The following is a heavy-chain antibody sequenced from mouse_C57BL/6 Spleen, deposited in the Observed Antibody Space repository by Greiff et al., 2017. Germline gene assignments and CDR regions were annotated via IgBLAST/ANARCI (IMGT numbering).Heavy chain of an antibody. J-gene: IGHJ4*01. Sequence: QVQLKQSGAELVKPGASVKMSCKASGYTFTSYWITWVKQRPGQGLEWIGDIYPGSGSTNYNEKFKSKATLTVDTSSSTAYMQLSSLTSEDSAVYYCARAGAAQAYAMDYWGQGTSVTVSS. CDR1: GYTFTSYW. V-gene: IGHV1-55*01. CDR2: IYPGSGST. D-gene: IGHD3-2*02. CDR3: ARAGAAQAYAMDY.